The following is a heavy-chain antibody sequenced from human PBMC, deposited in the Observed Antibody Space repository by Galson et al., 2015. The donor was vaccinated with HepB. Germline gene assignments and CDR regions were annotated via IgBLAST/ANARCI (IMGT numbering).Heavy chain of an antibody. CDR3: ARGEPTMVRGLTETTSLYGVDV. CDR1: GGSFSGYY. V-gene: IGHV4-34*01. Sequence: SETLSLTCAVYGGSFSGYYWSWIRQPPGQGLEWIGEINHSGSTNYNPSLKSRVTISVDTSKNQFSLKLSSVTAADTAVYYCARGEPTMVRGLTETTSLYGVDVWVQGTTVTVSS. CDR2: INHSGST. J-gene: IGHJ6*02. D-gene: IGHD3-10*01.